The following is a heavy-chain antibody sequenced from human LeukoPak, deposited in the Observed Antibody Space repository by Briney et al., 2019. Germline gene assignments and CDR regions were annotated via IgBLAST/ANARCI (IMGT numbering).Heavy chain of an antibody. CDR1: GGSISSGSYY. J-gene: IGHJ4*02. V-gene: IGHV4-61*02. CDR2: IYTSGST. Sequence: SETLSLTCTVSGGSISSGSYYWSWIRQPAGKGLEWIGRIYTSGSTNYNPSLKSRVTISVDTSKNQFSLKLSSVTAADTAVYYCAREWITMVRGVMGFDYWGQGTLVTVSS. D-gene: IGHD3-10*01. CDR3: AREWITMVRGVMGFDY.